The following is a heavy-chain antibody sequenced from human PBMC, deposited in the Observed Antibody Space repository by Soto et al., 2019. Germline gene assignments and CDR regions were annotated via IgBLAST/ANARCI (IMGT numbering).Heavy chain of an antibody. Sequence: SVKVSCKASGGTFSTHAIIWVRQAPGHGLEWMGGIIPISGTTYYTQKFQGRVTITADEPTSTAFMELSSLKSDDTAVFHCARGYCSGGNCYSGMDVWGQGTMVTVSS. J-gene: IGHJ6*02. V-gene: IGHV1-69*13. D-gene: IGHD2-15*01. CDR1: GGTFSTHA. CDR2: IIPISGTT. CDR3: ARGYCSGGNCYSGMDV.